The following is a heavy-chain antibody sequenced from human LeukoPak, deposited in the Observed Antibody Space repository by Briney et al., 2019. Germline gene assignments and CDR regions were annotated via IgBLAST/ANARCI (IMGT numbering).Heavy chain of an antibody. CDR3: ARAHQQLVLWGLGDWFDP. D-gene: IGHD6-13*01. CDR2: INHSGST. J-gene: IGHJ5*02. Sequence: SETLSLTCAVYGGSFSGYYWSWIRQPPGKGLEWIGEINHSGSTNYNPSLKSRVTISVDTSKNQFSLKLSSVTAADTAVYYCARAHQQLVLWGLGDWFDPWGQGTLVTVSS. V-gene: IGHV4-34*01. CDR1: GGSFSGYY.